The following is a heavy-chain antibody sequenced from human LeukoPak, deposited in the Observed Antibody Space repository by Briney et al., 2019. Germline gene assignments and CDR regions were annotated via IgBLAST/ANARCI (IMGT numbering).Heavy chain of an antibody. D-gene: IGHD1-26*01. Sequence: SVKVSCKPSGGTFSSYAISWVRQAPGQGLEWVGGIIPLFGTANYAQKFQGRVTITADDSTSTAYMELSSLRSEDTAVYYCASLGATGYYYYYYYMDVWGKGTTVTVSS. J-gene: IGHJ6*03. CDR1: GGTFSSYA. V-gene: IGHV1-69*13. CDR3: ASLGATGYYYYYYYMDV. CDR2: IIPLFGTA.